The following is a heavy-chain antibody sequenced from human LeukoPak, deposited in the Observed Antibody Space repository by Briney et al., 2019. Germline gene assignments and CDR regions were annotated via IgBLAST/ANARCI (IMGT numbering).Heavy chain of an antibody. J-gene: IGHJ4*02. CDR3: ASGRSGWYYFDY. V-gene: IGHV1-69*13. Sequence: SVKVSCKASGGTFSSYAISWVRQAPGQGLEWMGGIIPIFDTANYAQKFQGRVTITADESTSTAYMELSSLRSEDTAVYYCASGRSGWYYFDYWGQGTLVTVSS. CDR1: GGTFSSYA. CDR2: IIPIFDTA. D-gene: IGHD6-19*01.